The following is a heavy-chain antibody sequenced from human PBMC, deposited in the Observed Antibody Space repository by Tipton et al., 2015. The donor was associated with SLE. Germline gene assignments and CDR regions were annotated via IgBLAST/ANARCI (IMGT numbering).Heavy chain of an antibody. D-gene: IGHD3-22*01. Sequence: SLRLSCAASGFTFSSYAMSWVRQAPGKGLEWVSAISGSGGSTYYADSVKGRFTISRDNSKHTLYLQMNILRADDTAVYYCAKESHYDSSGYPNDAFDIWGQRTMVPVSS. J-gene: IGHJ3*02. CDR2: ISGSGGST. CDR3: AKESHYDSSGYPNDAFDI. V-gene: IGHV3-23*01. CDR1: GFTFSSYA.